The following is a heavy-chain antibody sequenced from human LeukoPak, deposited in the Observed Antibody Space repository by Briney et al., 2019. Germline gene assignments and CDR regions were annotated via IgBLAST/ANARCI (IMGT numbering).Heavy chain of an antibody. D-gene: IGHD5-24*01. CDR2: IKQDGREK. CDR1: GFTFSSYW. J-gene: IGHJ4*02. CDR3: ARDLRFKSRDGYNVDY. V-gene: IGHV3-7*05. Sequence: GGSLTLSCAASGFTFSSYWMSWVRQAPGKGLEWVGNIKQDGREKYYVDSVKGRFTISRDNAKNSLYLQMNSLRAEDTAVYYCARDLRFKSRDGYNVDYWGQGTLVTASS.